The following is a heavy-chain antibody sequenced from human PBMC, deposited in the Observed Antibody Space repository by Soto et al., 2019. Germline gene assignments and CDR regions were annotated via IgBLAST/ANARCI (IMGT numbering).Heavy chain of an antibody. V-gene: IGHV4-30-2*01. CDR3: ARSYNWNFDTTYYYEYGMAV. D-gene: IGHD1-7*01. J-gene: IGHJ6*02. CDR1: VGSIGSGGYS. Sequence: PSETLSLTCAVSVGSIGSGGYSWSWIRQPPGKGLEWIGYIYHSGSTYYNPSLKSRVTISVDRSKNQFSLKLSSVTAADTAVYYCARSYNWNFDTTYYYEYGMAVSGQGT. CDR2: IYHSGST.